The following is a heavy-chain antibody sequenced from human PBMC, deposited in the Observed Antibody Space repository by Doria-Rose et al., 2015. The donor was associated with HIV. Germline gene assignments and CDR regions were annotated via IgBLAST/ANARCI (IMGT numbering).Heavy chain of an antibody. Sequence: VQLVQSGGGLVRPGGSLRLSCATSGFTFSSHRINWVRQAPGKGLEWVSSISSTRAYLNYADSVRGRFTISRDNARNSLYLQMDSLRAEDTAIYYCATGVTPDYWGQGTLVTVSS. CDR2: ISSTRAYL. CDR1: GFTFSSHR. CDR3: ATGVTPDY. V-gene: IGHV3-21*01. D-gene: IGHD3-10*01. J-gene: IGHJ4*02.